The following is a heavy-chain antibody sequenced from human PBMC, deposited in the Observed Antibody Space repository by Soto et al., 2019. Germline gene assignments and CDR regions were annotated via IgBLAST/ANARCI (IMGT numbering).Heavy chain of an antibody. J-gene: IGHJ6*02. Sequence: QVQLVQSGAEVKKPGASVKVSCKASGYSFTDYHIHWVRQAPGQGLEWLGRINPKSGGTSTAQKFQGWVTMTTDTSISTASMELTRLTSDDTALYYCARGDSTDWSNGVCSFFYNHDMDVWGQGTTVTVSS. CDR3: ARGDSTDWSNGVCSFFYNHDMDV. CDR1: GYSFTDYH. CDR2: INPKSGGT. V-gene: IGHV1-2*04. D-gene: IGHD2-8*01.